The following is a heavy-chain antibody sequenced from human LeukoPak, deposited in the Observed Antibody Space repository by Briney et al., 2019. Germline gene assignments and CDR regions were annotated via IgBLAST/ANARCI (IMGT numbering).Heavy chain of an antibody. Sequence: SETLSLTCAVYGGSFSGYYWSWIRQPPGKGLEWIGEINHSGSTNYNPSLKSRVTISVDTSKNQFSLKLISVTAADTAVYYCARGKVAVAGLDYWGQGTLVTVSS. CDR2: INHSGST. V-gene: IGHV4-34*01. J-gene: IGHJ4*02. CDR3: ARGKVAVAGLDY. D-gene: IGHD6-19*01. CDR1: GGSFSGYY.